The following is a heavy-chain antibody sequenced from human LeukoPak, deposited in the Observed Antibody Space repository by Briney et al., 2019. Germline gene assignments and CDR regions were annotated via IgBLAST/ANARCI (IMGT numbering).Heavy chain of an antibody. Sequence: SETLSLTCTVSGGSISSSSYYWGWIRQPPGKGLEWIGEINHSGSTNYNPSLKSRVTISVDTSKNQFSLKLSSVTAADTAVYYCARAAREADLDYWGQGTLVTVSS. D-gene: IGHD2-15*01. J-gene: IGHJ4*02. V-gene: IGHV4-39*07. CDR2: INHSGST. CDR3: ARAAREADLDY. CDR1: GGSISSSSYY.